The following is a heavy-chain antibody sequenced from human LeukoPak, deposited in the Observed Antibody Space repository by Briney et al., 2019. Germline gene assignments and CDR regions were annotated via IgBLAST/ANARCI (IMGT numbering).Heavy chain of an antibody. J-gene: IGHJ4*02. CDR3: ASGGGWVFFN. Sequence: GGSLRLSCAASGFPFSSHWLSWFHQSPGRGLEWVAHINSDGSEKNYVDSVRGRFTISRDNARNSQFLYMNSLRDEDTAVYYCASGGGWVFFNWGRGTLVTVSS. V-gene: IGHV3-7*01. CDR2: INSDGSEK. CDR1: GFPFSSHW. D-gene: IGHD6-19*01.